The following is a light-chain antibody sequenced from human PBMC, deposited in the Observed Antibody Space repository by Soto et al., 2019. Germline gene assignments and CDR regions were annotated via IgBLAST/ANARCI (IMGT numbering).Light chain of an antibody. V-gene: IGKV1-9*01. CDR1: QGINSD. J-gene: IGKJ4*01. Sequence: IQLTQYPSSLSASVGDRVDITCRASQGINSDLAWYQQKPGKTPKLLISAASTLQSGVPSRFSGSGFGTDFTLTISSLQAEDFASYYCQQLRSYPSTFGGGTKVDIK. CDR2: AAS. CDR3: QQLRSYPST.